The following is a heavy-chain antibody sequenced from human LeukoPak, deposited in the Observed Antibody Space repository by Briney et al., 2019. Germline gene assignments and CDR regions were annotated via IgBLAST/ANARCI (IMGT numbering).Heavy chain of an antibody. D-gene: IGHD3-3*01. CDR2: IYYSGST. CDR1: GGSISSSSYY. CDR3: ARGFLWGEFDY. J-gene: IGHJ4*02. Sequence: SETLSLTCTVSGGSISSSSYYWGWIRQPPGKGLEWIGSIYYSGSTYYNPSLKSRVTISVDTSKNQFSLKLSSVTAADTAVYYCARGFLWGEFDYWGQGTLVTVSS. V-gene: IGHV4-39*07.